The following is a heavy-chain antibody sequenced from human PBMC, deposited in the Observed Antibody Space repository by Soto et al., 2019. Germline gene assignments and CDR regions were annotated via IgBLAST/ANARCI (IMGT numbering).Heavy chain of an antibody. CDR2: IIPYGGTT. CDR1: GDTFSCYD. J-gene: IGHJ4*02. CDR3: ARSHYCSCLLFDLDF. V-gene: IGHV1-69*04. D-gene: IGHD3-10*01. Sequence: SVKVSCKASGDTFSCYDVSWVRQAPGQGLEWMGMIIPYGGTTNYAQKFQGRVTITTDTSTSTAYMELSSLRSEDTALYYCARSHYCSCLLFDLDFWRQGALVTVSS.